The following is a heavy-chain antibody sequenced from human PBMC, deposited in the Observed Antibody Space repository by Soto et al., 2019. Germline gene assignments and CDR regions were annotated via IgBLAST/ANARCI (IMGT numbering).Heavy chain of an antibody. CDR3: ARSLLLWFGELSGWFDP. J-gene: IGHJ5*02. D-gene: IGHD3-10*01. CDR2: IYYSGST. V-gene: IGHV4-59*01. CDR1: GGSISSYY. Sequence: PSETLSLTCTVSGGSISSYYWSWIRQPPGKGLEWIGYIYYSGSTNYNPSLKSRVTISVDTSKNQFSLKLSSVTAADTAVYFCARSLLLWFGELSGWFDPWGQGTLVTVS.